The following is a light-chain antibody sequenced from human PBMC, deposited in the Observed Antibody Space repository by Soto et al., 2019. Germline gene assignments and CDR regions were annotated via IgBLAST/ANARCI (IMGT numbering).Light chain of an antibody. J-gene: IGLJ2*01. V-gene: IGLV9-49*01. Sequence: QSVLTQPPSASASLGASVTLTCTLSSGDSNYKVDWYQQRPGKGHRVVMRVGTGGIVGSKGGGIRDRLSVLGSGLHRYLTIKNIQEEDESEYHCGADHGSGSNFVVVFGGGTKLTVL. CDR2: VGTGGIVG. CDR1: SGDSNYK. CDR3: GADHGSGSNFVVV.